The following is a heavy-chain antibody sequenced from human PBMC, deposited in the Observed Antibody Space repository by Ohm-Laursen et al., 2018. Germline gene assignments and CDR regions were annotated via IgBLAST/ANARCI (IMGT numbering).Heavy chain of an antibody. Sequence: ASVKVSCNASGYTFTSYGISWVRQAPGHGLEWMGWISAYNGNKNYAQKLQGRVTMTTDTSTSTAYMELRSLTSDDTAVYYCARVGDIVVVVAAKLKSNYYGMDVWGQGTTVTVSS. V-gene: IGHV1-18*01. CDR1: GYTFTSYG. D-gene: IGHD2-15*01. J-gene: IGHJ6*02. CDR2: ISAYNGNK. CDR3: ARVGDIVVVVAAKLKSNYYGMDV.